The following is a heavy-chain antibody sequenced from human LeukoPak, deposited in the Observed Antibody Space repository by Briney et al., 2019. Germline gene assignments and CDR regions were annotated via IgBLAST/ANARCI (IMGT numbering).Heavy chain of an antibody. D-gene: IGHD2-2*01. Sequence: ASVKVSCKASGGTFSSYAISWVRQAPGQGLEWMGRIIPILGIANYAQKFQGRDTITADKSTSTAYMELSSLRSEDTAVYYCARDPPNCSSTSCSFRFDPWGQGTLVTVSS. V-gene: IGHV1-69*04. CDR1: GGTFSSYA. CDR2: IIPILGIA. J-gene: IGHJ5*02. CDR3: ARDPPNCSSTSCSFRFDP.